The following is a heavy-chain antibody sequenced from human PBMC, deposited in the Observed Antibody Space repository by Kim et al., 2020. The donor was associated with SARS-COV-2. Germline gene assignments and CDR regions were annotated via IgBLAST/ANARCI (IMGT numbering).Heavy chain of an antibody. CDR3: ARESPWCTGDTCYSRWFNS. D-gene: IGHD2-15*01. V-gene: IGHV6-1*01. CDR2: TYYRSKWNN. CDR1: GDSVSSKSAA. J-gene: IGHJ5*01. Sequence: SQTLSLTCAISGDSVSSKSAAWNWIRQSPSRGLEWLGRTYYRSKWNNDYAVSVKSRITISPDTSRNHFSLQLNSVTPEDTAVHYCARESPWCTGDTCYSRWFNSWGQGTLVTVSS.